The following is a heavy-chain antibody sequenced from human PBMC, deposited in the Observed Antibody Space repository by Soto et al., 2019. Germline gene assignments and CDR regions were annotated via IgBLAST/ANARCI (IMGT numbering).Heavy chain of an antibody. CDR1: GGSISSYY. CDR2: IYYSGST. D-gene: IGHD3-16*01. V-gene: IGHV4-59*01. CDR3: VIICGASFAY. J-gene: IGHJ4*01. Sequence: SETLSLTCTVSGGSISSYYWSWIRQPPGKGLEWIGYIYYSGSTNYNPSLKSRVTISVDTSKNQFSLKLSSVTAADTAVYYCVIICGASFAYCCHGTRVSVSS.